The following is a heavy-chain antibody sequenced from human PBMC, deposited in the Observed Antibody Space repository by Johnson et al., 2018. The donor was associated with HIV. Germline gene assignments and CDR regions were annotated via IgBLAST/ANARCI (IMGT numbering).Heavy chain of an antibody. J-gene: IGHJ3*01. CDR3: ARDASRGPV. Sequence: MLLVESGGGVVQPGGSLRLSCAASEFIFSSYSMHWVRQAPGKGLEWVAVISYDGHNEYYADSVKGRFTISRDNAKNSLFLQMNSLRVEDTAVYYCARDASRGPVWGQGTMVTVSS. V-gene: IGHV3-30*14. CDR1: EFIFSSYS. CDR2: ISYDGHNE.